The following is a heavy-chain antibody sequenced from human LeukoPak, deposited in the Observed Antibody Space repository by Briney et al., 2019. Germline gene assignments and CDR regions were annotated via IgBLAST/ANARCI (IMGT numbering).Heavy chain of an antibody. J-gene: IGHJ4*02. CDR1: GGSISSSNW. Sequence: SGTLSLTCAVSGGSISSSNWWSWVRQPPGKGLEWIGEIYHSGSTNYNPSLKSRVTISVDKSKNQFSLKLSSVTAADTAVYYCARVDGDYEYYFDYWGQGTLVTVSS. CDR3: ARVDGDYEYYFDY. CDR2: IYHSGST. D-gene: IGHD4-17*01. V-gene: IGHV4-4*02.